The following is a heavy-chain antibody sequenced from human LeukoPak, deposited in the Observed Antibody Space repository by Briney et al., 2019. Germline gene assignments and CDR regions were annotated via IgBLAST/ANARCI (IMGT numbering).Heavy chain of an antibody. CDR1: GGSISSGSYY. D-gene: IGHD3-16*01. CDR3: ARTAYDYVWGSSIDY. Sequence: NPSETLSLTCTVSGGSISSGSYYWSWIRQPAGKGLEWIGRIYTSGSTNYNPSLKSRVTISVDTSKNQFSLKLSSVTAADTAVYYCARTAYDYVWGSSIDYWGQGTLVTVSS. V-gene: IGHV4-61*02. CDR2: IYTSGST. J-gene: IGHJ4*02.